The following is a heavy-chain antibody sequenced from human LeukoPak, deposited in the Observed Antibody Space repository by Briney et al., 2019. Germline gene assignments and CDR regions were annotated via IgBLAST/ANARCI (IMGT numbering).Heavy chain of an antibody. D-gene: IGHD3-22*01. CDR1: GFTFSSYW. J-gene: IGHJ4*02. CDR3: AKGTYYYDSSGYLPFDY. CDR2: ISQDGREK. V-gene: IGHV3-7*01. Sequence: GESLRLSCAASGFTFSSYWMSWLRQAPGKGLEWVATISQDGREKFYVDSAKGRFTISRDNSKNTLYLQMNSLRAEDTAVYYCAKGTYYYDSSGYLPFDYWGQGTLVTVSS.